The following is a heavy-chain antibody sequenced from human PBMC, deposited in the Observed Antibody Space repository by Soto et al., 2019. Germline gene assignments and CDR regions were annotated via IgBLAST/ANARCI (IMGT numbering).Heavy chain of an antibody. J-gene: IGHJ4*02. V-gene: IGHV1-18*01. D-gene: IGHD1-26*01. CDR2: ISAYNGNT. Sequence: ASVKVSCKASGYTFTNYGISWVRQAPGQGLEWMGWISAYNGNTKYAQKLQGRVTMTTDTSTSTAYMELSRLKSDDTAVYYCARGSVGPTTDFDYWGQGTLVTVSS. CDR1: GYTFTNYG. CDR3: ARGSVGPTTDFDY.